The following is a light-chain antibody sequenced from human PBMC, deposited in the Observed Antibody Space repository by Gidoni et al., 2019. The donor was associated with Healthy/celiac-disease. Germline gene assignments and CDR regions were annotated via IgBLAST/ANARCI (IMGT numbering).Light chain of an antibody. CDR2: DAS. CDR3: QQRSNWIT. V-gene: IGKV3-11*01. Sequence: EIVLTQSPATLSLSPGERATLSCRASQSVSSYLALYQQKPGQAPRLLIYDASNRATGIPARFSGSGSGTDFPLTISSLEPEDFAVYYCQQRSNWITFGQGTRLEIK. J-gene: IGKJ5*01. CDR1: QSVSSY.